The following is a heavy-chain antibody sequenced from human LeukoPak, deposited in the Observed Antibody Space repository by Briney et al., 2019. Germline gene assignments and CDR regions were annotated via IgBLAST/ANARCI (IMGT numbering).Heavy chain of an antibody. D-gene: IGHD3-16*02. CDR1: GFTFSSYA. CDR2: ISYDGSNK. Sequence: GGSLRLSCGASGFTFSSYAMHWVRQAPGKGLEWVAVISYDGSNKYYADSVKGRFTISRDNSKNTLYLQMNSLRAEDTAVYYCARALTYDYVWGSYRYTGFNYWGQGTLVTVSS. CDR3: ARALTYDYVWGSYRYTGFNY. V-gene: IGHV3-30-3*01. J-gene: IGHJ4*02.